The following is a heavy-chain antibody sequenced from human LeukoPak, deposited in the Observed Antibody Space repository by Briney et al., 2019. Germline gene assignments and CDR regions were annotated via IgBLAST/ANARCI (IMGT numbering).Heavy chain of an antibody. D-gene: IGHD1-26*01. V-gene: IGHV4-30-4*08. CDR3: ARVVDPGRSFQH. CDR2: IYYSGTT. Sequence: SETLSLTCTLSGGSISSGDYYWSWIRQPPGKGLEWIGYIYYSGTTYYNPSLKSRVTISVDRSKNQFSLKLSSVTAVDTAVYYCARVVDPGRSFQHWGQGTLVTVSS. CDR1: GGSISSGDYY. J-gene: IGHJ1*01.